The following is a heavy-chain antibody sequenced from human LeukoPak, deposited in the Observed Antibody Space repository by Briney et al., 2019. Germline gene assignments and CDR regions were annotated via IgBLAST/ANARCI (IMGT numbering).Heavy chain of an antibody. CDR3: ARDGTYYDFWSGYPTDYYMDV. Sequence: ASVKVSCKASGYTFTGYYMHWVRQAPGQGLEWMGWINPNSGGTNYAQKFQGRVTMTRDTSISTAYMELSRLRSDDTAVYYCARDGTYYDFWSGYPTDYYMDVWGKGTTVTVSS. CDR2: INPNSGGT. D-gene: IGHD3-3*01. CDR1: GYTFTGYY. V-gene: IGHV1-2*02. J-gene: IGHJ6*03.